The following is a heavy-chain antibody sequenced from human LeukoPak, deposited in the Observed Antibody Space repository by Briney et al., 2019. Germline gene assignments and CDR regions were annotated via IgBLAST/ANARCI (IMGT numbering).Heavy chain of an antibody. CDR1: GFTFSSYS. D-gene: IGHD3-22*01. Sequence: GGSLRLSCAASGFTFSSYSMNWVRQAPGKGLEWVSTISGSGGSTNHADSVKGRFTISRDDSKNTLYLQINSLRAEDTAVYYCAKDDYYDTSGDGYWGQGTLVTVSS. V-gene: IGHV3-23*01. CDR3: AKDDYYDTSGDGY. CDR2: ISGSGGST. J-gene: IGHJ4*02.